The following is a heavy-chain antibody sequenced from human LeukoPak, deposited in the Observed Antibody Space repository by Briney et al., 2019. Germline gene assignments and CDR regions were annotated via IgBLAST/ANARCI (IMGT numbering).Heavy chain of an antibody. D-gene: IGHD3-10*01. CDR2: MNPNSGNT. CDR1: GYTFTSYD. J-gene: IGHJ4*02. CDR3: ARNKRMVRGVIVGY. Sequence: ASVKVSCTASGYTFTSYDINWVRQATGQGLEWMGWMNPNSGNTGYAQKFQGRVTMTRNTSISTAYMELSSLRSEDTAVYYCARNKRMVRGVIVGYWGQGTLVTVSS. V-gene: IGHV1-8*01.